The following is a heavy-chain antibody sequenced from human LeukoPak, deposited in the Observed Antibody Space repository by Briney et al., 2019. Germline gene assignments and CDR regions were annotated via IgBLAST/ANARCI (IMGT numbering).Heavy chain of an antibody. CDR3: TRHGGVAQHRGYGSATMEGMDV. Sequence: GGSLRLSCAASGFTFSGSAMHWVRQASGKGLEWVGRIRSKANSYATAYAASVKGRFTISRDDSKNTAYLQMNSLKTQDTAVYYCTRHGGVAQHRGYGSATMEGMDVWGQGTTVTVSS. V-gene: IGHV3-73*01. J-gene: IGHJ6*02. D-gene: IGHD3-10*01. CDR1: GFTFSGSA. CDR2: IRSKANSYAT.